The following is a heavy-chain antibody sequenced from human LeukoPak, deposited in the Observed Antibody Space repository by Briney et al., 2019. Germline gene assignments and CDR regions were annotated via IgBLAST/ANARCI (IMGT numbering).Heavy chain of an antibody. CDR1: GGSFSGYY. D-gene: IGHD3-10*01. CDR3: ARVGYYYGSGTDY. Sequence: SETLSLTRAVYGGSFSGYYWSWIRQPPGKGLEWIGEINHSGSTNYNPSLKSRVTISVDTSKNQFSLKLSSVTAADTAVYYCARVGYYYGSGTDYWGQGTLVTVSS. J-gene: IGHJ4*02. CDR2: INHSGST. V-gene: IGHV4-34*01.